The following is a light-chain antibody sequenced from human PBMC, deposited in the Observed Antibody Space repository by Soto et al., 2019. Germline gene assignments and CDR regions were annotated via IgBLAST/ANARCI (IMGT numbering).Light chain of an antibody. CDR2: EGS. J-gene: IGLJ3*02. Sequence: QSALTQPASVSGSPGQSITISCTGTSSAVGNYNLVSWYQQHPGEAPKLLIYEGSKRPSGVSNRFSGSKFGNTASLTISGLQAEDEVDYYCCSYAGDSTWVFGGGTKLTVL. CDR1: SSAVGNYNL. V-gene: IGLV2-23*01. CDR3: CSYAGDSTWV.